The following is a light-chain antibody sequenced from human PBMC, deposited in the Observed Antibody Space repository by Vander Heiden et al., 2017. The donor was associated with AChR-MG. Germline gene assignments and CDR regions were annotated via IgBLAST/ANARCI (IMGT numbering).Light chain of an antibody. Sequence: SYVLTQPPSVSVAPGRAATLPCGGNNIGRKSVDWYQQKLGQAPVVVVYDDSDRPSGIPERISGANSGNTATLTISRVEAGDDGDYYCQVGDSGSDPVVFGGGTKLTVL. J-gene: IGLJ2*01. V-gene: IGLV3-21*02. CDR1: NIGRKS. CDR2: DDS. CDR3: QVGDSGSDPVV.